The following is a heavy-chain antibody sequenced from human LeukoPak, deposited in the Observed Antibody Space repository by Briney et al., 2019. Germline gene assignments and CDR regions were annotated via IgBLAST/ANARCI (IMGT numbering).Heavy chain of an antibody. J-gene: IGHJ6*03. Sequence: GGSLRLSCTASGFTFSTSSMNWVRQAPGKGLEWLSFISRSSRTIYYAVSVKGRFTISRDNARNSLFLQMNSLRVDDTAIYYCARAGEMRYMDAWGKGTAVTVSS. CDR1: GFTFSTSS. CDR3: ARAGEMRYMDA. CDR2: ISRSSRTI. D-gene: IGHD5-24*01. V-gene: IGHV3-48*04.